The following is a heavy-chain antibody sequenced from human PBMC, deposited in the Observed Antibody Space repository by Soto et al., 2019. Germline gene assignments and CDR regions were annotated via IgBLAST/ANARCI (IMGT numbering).Heavy chain of an antibody. Sequence: QVQLVQSGAEVKKPGSSVKVSCKASGGTFSRYTINWVRQAPGQGLEWMGRIIPIAAIANYTQKFQGRVTMTVDKSSTTAYMELSSMRSDDTAVYYCARGSIIVRGAPSWFDPWGQGTLVTVSS. CDR2: IIPIAAIA. J-gene: IGHJ5*02. CDR3: ARGSIIVRGAPSWFDP. D-gene: IGHD3-10*01. V-gene: IGHV1-69*02. CDR1: GGTFSRYT.